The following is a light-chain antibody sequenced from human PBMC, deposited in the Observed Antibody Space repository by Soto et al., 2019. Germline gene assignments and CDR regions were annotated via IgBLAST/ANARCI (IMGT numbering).Light chain of an antibody. J-gene: IGLJ1*01. CDR1: SSNTGSNT. CDR3: AARDDSLNGFYV. CDR2: SNN. Sequence: QSVLTQPPSASGTPGQTVTIYCSGSSSNTGSNTVNWYQQLPGTAPKLLIYSNNQRPSGVPDRFSGSKSGTSASLAISALQSEDEADYYCAARDDSLNGFYVFGTGTKVTVL. V-gene: IGLV1-44*01.